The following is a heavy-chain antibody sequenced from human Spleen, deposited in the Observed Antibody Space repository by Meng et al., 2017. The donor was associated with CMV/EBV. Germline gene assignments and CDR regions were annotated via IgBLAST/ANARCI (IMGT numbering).Heavy chain of an antibody. D-gene: IGHD3-16*01. J-gene: IGHJ1*01. Sequence: GESLKISCAASGFSFRSYWMHWVRQAPGKGLVWVSRISGDESSAGYADPVEGRFTIPRDNAKNTLYLQMNSLRAEDTGVYYCASAGSVRRLGHFHDWGQGTLVTVSS. V-gene: IGHV3-74*01. CDR1: GFSFRSYW. CDR3: ASAGSVRRLGHFHD. CDR2: ISGDESSA.